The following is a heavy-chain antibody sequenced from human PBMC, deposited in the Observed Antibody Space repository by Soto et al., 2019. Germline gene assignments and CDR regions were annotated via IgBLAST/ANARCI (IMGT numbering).Heavy chain of an antibody. Sequence: GGSLRLSCAASGFTFSDYYMSWIRQAPGEGLEWVSYISSSGSTIYYADSVKGRFTISRDNAKNSLYLQMNSLRAEDTAVYYCARAAIYCSGGSCYSRAYYYYMDVWGKGTTVTVSS. D-gene: IGHD2-15*01. V-gene: IGHV3-11*01. CDR3: ARAAIYCSGGSCYSRAYYYYMDV. CDR1: GFTFSDYY. CDR2: ISSSGSTI. J-gene: IGHJ6*03.